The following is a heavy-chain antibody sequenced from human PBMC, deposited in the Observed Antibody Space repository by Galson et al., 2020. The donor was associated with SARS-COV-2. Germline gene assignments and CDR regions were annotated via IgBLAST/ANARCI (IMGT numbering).Heavy chain of an antibody. CDR3: AHTQGTSSYTH. V-gene: IGHV2-5*01. CDR2: IYWNDDK. Sequence: ESGPTLVKPTETLTLTCTLSGISLTTSGVGVGWIRQPPGKALEWLALIYWNDDKRYTPSLNNRLTITKDTSKNEVVLTMTNMDPVDTATYFWAHTQGTSSYTHWGQGTLVTVSS. D-gene: IGHD2-2*02. CDR1: GISLTTSGVG. J-gene: IGHJ4*02.